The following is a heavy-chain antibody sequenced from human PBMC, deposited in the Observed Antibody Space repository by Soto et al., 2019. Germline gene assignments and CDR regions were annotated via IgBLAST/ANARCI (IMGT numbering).Heavy chain of an antibody. V-gene: IGHV4-31*03. CDR1: GGSISSGGYY. CDR2: IHYSGST. J-gene: IGHJ4*02. D-gene: IGHD2-2*01. CDR3: ARGEVLPAASLNY. Sequence: PSETLSLTCTVSGGSISSGGYYWSWIRQRPGKGLEWIGDIHYSGSTFYNPSLKSRVTISVDTSENQFSRKLSSMTAADTAVYYCARGEVLPAASLNYWGQGTLVTVSS.